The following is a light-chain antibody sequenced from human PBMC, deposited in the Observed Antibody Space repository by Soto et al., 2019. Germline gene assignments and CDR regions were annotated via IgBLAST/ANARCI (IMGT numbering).Light chain of an antibody. J-gene: IGLJ3*02. V-gene: IGLV2-14*01. Sequence: QSALTQPASVSGSPGQSITISCTGTSSDVGAYNYVSWYQHHPGKAPKVMIYGVSNRPSGVSNRFSGSKSGNTASLTISELQAEDEADYYCSSLASSSTPWVFGGGTTLTVL. CDR3: SSLASSSTPWV. CDR2: GVS. CDR1: SSDVGAYNY.